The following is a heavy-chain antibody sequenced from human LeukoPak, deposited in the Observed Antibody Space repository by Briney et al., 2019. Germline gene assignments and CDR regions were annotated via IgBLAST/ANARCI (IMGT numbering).Heavy chain of an antibody. V-gene: IGHV4-31*02. CDR2: IYYTGST. CDR3: ARDRSGLDV. CDR1: GFTFSSYG. Sequence: LRLSCAASGFTFSSYGMHWIRQHPGKSLEWIGYIYYTGSTSYNPSLKSRVTMSVDTSENQFSLKLISVTDADTAVYFCARDRSGLDVWGPGIAVTVSS. J-gene: IGHJ6*02.